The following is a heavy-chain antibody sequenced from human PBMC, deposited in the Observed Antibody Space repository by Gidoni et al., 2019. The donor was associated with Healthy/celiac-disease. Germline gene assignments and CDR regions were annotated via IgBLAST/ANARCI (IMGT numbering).Heavy chain of an antibody. CDR3: ARDGRRAAADYGMDV. CDR1: GGSISSYY. V-gene: IGHV4-59*01. CDR2: IYYSGST. D-gene: IGHD6-13*01. J-gene: IGHJ6*02. Sequence: QVQLQESGPGLVKPSETLSLTCTVSGGSISSYYWSWIRQPPGKGLEWIGYIYYSGSTNYNPSLKSRVTISVDTSKNQFSLKLSSVTAADTAVYYCARDGRRAAADYGMDVWGQGTTVTVSS.